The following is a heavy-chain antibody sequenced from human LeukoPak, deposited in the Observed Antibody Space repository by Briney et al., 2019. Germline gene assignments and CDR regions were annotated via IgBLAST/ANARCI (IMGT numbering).Heavy chain of an antibody. CDR1: RFILSDYF. J-gene: IGHJ2*01. V-gene: IGHV3-11*01. CDR2: ISSSGTGTTI. CDR3: ARGRTDSLWYFDL. Sequence: TGGSLRLSCATSRFILSDYFMRWIRQAPGKGLEWLSYISSSGTGTTIYHTDSVKGRFTMSRDDAKNSLYLEINSLRVEDTAVYYCARGRTDSLWYFDLWGRGTLVTVSS. D-gene: IGHD5-18*01.